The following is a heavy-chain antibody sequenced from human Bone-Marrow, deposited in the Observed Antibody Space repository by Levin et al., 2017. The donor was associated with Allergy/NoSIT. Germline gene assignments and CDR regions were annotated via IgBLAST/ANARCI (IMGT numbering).Heavy chain of an antibody. J-gene: IGHJ4*02. V-gene: IGHV3-48*03. CDR1: GFTFSSYE. D-gene: IGHD6-19*01. CDR2: ISSSGSTI. CDR3: ARDVSLDSIDYSSGPGGALDY. Sequence: GGSLRLSCAASGFTFSSYEMNWVRQAPGKGLEWVSYISSSGSTIYYADSVKGRFTISRDNAKNSLYLQMNSLRAEDTAVYYCARDVSLDSIDYSSGPGGALDYWGQGTLVTVSS.